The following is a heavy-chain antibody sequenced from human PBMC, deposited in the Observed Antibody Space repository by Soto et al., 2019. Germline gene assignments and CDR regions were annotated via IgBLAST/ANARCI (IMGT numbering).Heavy chain of an antibody. CDR3: VRGPVPLNYYEGIDV. Sequence: ASVKVSCKASGYTFTSYGISWVRQAPGQGLEWMGWISAYNGNTKYAQKLQGRVTMTTDTSTSTAYMELRSLRSDDTAVYYCVRGPVPLNYYEGIDVWGQGTTVTVS. J-gene: IGHJ6*02. CDR2: ISAYNGNT. CDR1: GYTFTSYG. D-gene: IGHD3-3*01. V-gene: IGHV1-18*01.